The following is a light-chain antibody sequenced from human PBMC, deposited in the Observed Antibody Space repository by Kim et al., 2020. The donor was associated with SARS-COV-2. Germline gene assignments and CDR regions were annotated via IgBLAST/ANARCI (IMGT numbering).Light chain of an antibody. CDR3: SSFTTRSTLV. CDR2: DVN. V-gene: IGLV2-14*03. Sequence: GQSISIACTGTSSNVGSDHYVSWHQQHPGKAPKLMIYDVNKRPSGISSRFSGSKSGSTASLTISGLQAEDEADYYCSSFTTRSTLVFGGGTQLTVL. CDR1: SSNVGSDHY. J-gene: IGLJ3*02.